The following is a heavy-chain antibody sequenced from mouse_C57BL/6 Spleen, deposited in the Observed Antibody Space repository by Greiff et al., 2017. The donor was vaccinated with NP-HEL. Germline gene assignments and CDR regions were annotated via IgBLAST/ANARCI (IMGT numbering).Heavy chain of an antibody. J-gene: IGHJ2*01. CDR2: ISSGSSTI. Sequence: EVQRVESGGGLVKPGGSLKLSCAASGFTFSDYGMHWVRQAPEKGLEWVAYISSGSSTIYYADTVKGRFTISRDNAKNTLFLQMTSLRSEDTAMYYCARGYYGSSSLYYFDYWGQGTTLTGSS. CDR1: GFTFSDYG. D-gene: IGHD1-1*01. V-gene: IGHV5-17*01. CDR3: ARGYYGSSSLYYFDY.